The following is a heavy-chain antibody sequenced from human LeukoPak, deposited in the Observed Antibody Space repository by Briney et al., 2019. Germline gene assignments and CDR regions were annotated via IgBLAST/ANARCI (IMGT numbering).Heavy chain of an antibody. V-gene: IGHV4-61*01. CDR2: IYYTGTT. D-gene: IGHD3-9*01. Sequence: SETLSLTCTVSGGSISSSSYCWSWIRQPPGRGLEWIGNIYYTGTTTYIPSRKSRLAITLDTSKNQFSLKLSSVTAADTAVYYCATYRSDWVYFHYCGQGALVTDSS. J-gene: IGHJ4*02. CDR3: ATYRSDWVYFHY. CDR1: GGSISSSSYC.